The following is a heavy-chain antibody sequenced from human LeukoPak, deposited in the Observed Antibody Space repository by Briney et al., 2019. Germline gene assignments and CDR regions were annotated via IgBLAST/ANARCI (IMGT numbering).Heavy chain of an antibody. J-gene: IGHJ1*01. Sequence: GGSLRLSCAASGFTFSSYEMNWVRQAPGKGLGWVSSISSSSSYIYYADSVKGRFTISRDNAKNSLYLQMNSLRAEDTAVYYCAKEICGDSTGGRFQHWGQGTLVTVSS. D-gene: IGHD4-17*01. V-gene: IGHV3-21*04. CDR2: ISSSSSYI. CDR1: GFTFSSYE. CDR3: AKEICGDSTGGRFQH.